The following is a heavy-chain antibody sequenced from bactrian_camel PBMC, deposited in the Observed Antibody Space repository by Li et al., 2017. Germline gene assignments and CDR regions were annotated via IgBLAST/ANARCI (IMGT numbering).Heavy chain of an antibody. J-gene: IGHJ4*01. CDR3: AKHGDYWFDY. CDR2: ISSRGDRT. Sequence: VQLVESGGGLVQPGGSLRLSCAASGFPFSTYGMTWVRQAPGKGVEWVSGISSRGDRTYNSESVKGRFTISRDFAKNTVYLQLGSLKSEDMAMYYCAKHGDYWFDYWGQGTQVTVS. D-gene: IGHD3*01. V-gene: IGHV3S40*01. CDR1: GFPFSTYG.